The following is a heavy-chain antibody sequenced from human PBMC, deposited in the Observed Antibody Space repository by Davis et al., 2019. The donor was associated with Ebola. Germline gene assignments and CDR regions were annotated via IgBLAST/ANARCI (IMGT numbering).Heavy chain of an antibody. Sequence: SETLSLTCTVSGGSVSSGSYYWSWIRQAPGKGLEWIGYMYYSGDSNYNAALKSRVTISLDTAKNQISLKLLSVTAADTAIYYCARGLVDYDYDWGRYRYYHFDSWGQGTLVTVSS. V-gene: IGHV4-61*01. CDR3: ARGLVDYDYDWGRYRYYHFDS. J-gene: IGHJ4*02. CDR1: GGSVSSGSYY. CDR2: MYYSGDS. D-gene: IGHD3-16*02.